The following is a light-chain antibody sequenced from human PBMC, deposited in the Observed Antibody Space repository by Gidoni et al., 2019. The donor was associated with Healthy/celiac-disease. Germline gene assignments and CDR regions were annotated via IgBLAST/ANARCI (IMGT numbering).Light chain of an antibody. CDR2: GAY. Sequence: EIVLTQSPGTLSLSPGERATLSCRASQSVSSSYLAWYQQKPGQAPRLLIYGAYSRATGIPDRFSGSGSGTDFTLTISRLDPEDFAVYYCQQYGSSRTFGQXTKVEIK. V-gene: IGKV3-20*01. J-gene: IGKJ1*01. CDR3: QQYGSSRT. CDR1: QSVSSSY.